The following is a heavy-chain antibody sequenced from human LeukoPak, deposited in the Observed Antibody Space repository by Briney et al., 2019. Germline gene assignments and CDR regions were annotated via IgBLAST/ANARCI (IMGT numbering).Heavy chain of an antibody. CDR2: INPNSGGR. V-gene: IGHV1-2*02. CDR3: ARGPPKAMVRGPIDP. CDR1: GYTFTGYY. D-gene: IGHD3-10*01. J-gene: IGHJ5*02. Sequence: ASVKVSCKASGYTFTGYYMHWVRQAPGQGGEWMGWINPNSGGRNYAQKFQGRVTITSDTSISTAYMELSRLRSDDTAVYYCARGPPKAMVRGPIDPWGQGTLVTVSS.